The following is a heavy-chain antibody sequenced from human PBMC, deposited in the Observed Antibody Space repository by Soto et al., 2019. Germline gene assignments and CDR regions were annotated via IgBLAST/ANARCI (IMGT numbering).Heavy chain of an antibody. D-gene: IGHD6-25*01. CDR2: IYYSGST. CDR1: RGSISSGTNY. J-gene: IGHJ4*02. CDR3: AWHEAGWDSDS. Sequence: SETLSLTCTVSRGSISSGTNYWAWIRQPPGKGREWIANIYYSGSTFYNPSLKTRGTLSLDTSKNQVSLKLSSFTAADTAVYCGAWHEAGWDSDSWGQGTLVTVSS. V-gene: IGHV4-39*01.